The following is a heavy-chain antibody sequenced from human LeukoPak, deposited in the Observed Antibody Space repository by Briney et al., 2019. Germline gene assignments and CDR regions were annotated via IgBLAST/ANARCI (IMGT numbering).Heavy chain of an antibody. CDR3: AREGSVVPAANDAFDI. Sequence: ASVKVSCKASGYTFTSYGISWVRQAPGQGLEWMGWISAYNGNTNYAQKLQGRVTMTTDTSTSTAYMELRSLRSDDTAVYYCAREGSVVPAANDAFDIWGQGTMVTVSS. CDR2: ISAYNGNT. V-gene: IGHV1-18*01. D-gene: IGHD2-2*01. CDR1: GYTFTSYG. J-gene: IGHJ3*02.